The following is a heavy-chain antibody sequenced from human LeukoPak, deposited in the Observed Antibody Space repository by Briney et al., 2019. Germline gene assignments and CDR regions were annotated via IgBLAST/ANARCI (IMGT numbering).Heavy chain of an antibody. J-gene: IGHJ5*02. CDR3: ARDPDDYGDYTNWFDP. D-gene: IGHD4-17*01. CDR1: GYTFTSYG. Sequence: GASVNVSCRASGYTFTSYGISWVRQAHGQGLERMGWISAYNDNTNYAQKLQGRVTMPTDTSTSTAYVEVRSLRSDDTAVYFCARDPDDYGDYTNWFDPWGQGTLVTVSS. V-gene: IGHV1-18*01. CDR2: ISAYNDNT.